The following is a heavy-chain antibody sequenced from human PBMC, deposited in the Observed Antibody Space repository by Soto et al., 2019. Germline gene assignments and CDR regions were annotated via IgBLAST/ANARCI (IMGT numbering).Heavy chain of an antibody. J-gene: IGHJ6*02. D-gene: IGHD2-8*01. CDR1: GYTFISYG. Sequence: QGQLVQSGGEVTKPGASVKVSCNASGYTFISYGISWVRQAPGQGLEWMGWISPYSGHTKDAQKVQGRVTLTTETSTRTAYMELRSLASDDTAVYYCARDRCTTAKCYTHHLDVWGQGTTVIVSS. CDR2: ISPYSGHT. V-gene: IGHV1-18*04. CDR3: ARDRCTTAKCYTHHLDV.